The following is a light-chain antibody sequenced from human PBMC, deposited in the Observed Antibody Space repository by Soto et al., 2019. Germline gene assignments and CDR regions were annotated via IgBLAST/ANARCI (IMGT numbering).Light chain of an antibody. CDR1: QHVTTTY. J-gene: IGKJ4*01. CDR3: QQCASSFT. V-gene: IGKV3-20*01. Sequence: IVLTQSPATPSLSPGERATISCTASQHVTTTYIAWYQQKVDQAPRLLIYGASTKATGTTVRCTGGGFGTDFTLTSSRVEPVDFDVYYCQQCASSFTFGGGTKVEMK. CDR2: GAS.